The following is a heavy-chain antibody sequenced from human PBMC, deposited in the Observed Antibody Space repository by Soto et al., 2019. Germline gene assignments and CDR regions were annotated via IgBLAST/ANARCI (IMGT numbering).Heavy chain of an antibody. Sequence: AXSVKVSCKASVYTFTSYGISWVRQAPGQGLEWMGWISAYNGNTNYAQKLQGRVTMTTDTSTSTAYMELRSLRSDDTAVYYCARVATVTKSYYYYGMDVWGQGTTVTVSS. CDR1: VYTFTSYG. J-gene: IGHJ6*02. V-gene: IGHV1-18*01. D-gene: IGHD4-17*01. CDR2: ISAYNGNT. CDR3: ARVATVTKSYYYYGMDV.